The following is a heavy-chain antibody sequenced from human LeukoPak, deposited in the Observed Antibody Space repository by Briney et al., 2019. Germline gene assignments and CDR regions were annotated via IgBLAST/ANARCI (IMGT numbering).Heavy chain of an antibody. CDR2: ISYDGSNK. D-gene: IGHD3-3*01. J-gene: IGHJ2*01. Sequence: PAGGSLRLSCAASGFTFSSYAMHWVRQAPGKGLEWVAVISYDGSNKYYADSVKGRFTISRDNSKNTLYLQMNSLRAEDTAVYYCARGFSGDWYFDLWGRGTLVTVSS. V-gene: IGHV3-30-3*01. CDR3: ARGFSGDWYFDL. CDR1: GFTFSSYA.